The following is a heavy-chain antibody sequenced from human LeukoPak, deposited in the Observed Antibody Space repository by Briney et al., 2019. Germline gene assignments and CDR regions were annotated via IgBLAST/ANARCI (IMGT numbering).Heavy chain of an antibody. CDR3: AEDSGVDWWGEIDY. CDR2: ISWDGGST. D-gene: IGHD2-8*02. J-gene: IGHJ4*02. CDR1: GFTFDDYA. V-gene: IGHV3-43D*03. Sequence: GGSLRLSCAASGFTFDDYAMHWVRQAPGKGLEWVSLISWDGGSTYYADSVKGRFTISRDNSKNSPYLQMNSLGAEDTALYYCAEDSGVDWWGEIDYWGQGTLVSV.